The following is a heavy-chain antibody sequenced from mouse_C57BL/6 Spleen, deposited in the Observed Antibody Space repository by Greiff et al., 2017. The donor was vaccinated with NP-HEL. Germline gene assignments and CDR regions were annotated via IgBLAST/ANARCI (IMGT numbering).Heavy chain of an antibody. CDR1: GYSFTGYY. D-gene: IGHD1-1*01. CDR2: INPSTGGT. J-gene: IGHJ1*03. CDR3: ARRGYYGSYWYFDV. Sequence: EVQRVESGPELVKPGASVKISCKASGYSFTGYYMNWVKQSPEKSLEWIGEINPSTGGTTYNQKFKAKATLTVDKSSSTAYMQLKSLTSEDSAVYYCARRGYYGSYWYFDVWGTGTTVTVSS. V-gene: IGHV1-42*01.